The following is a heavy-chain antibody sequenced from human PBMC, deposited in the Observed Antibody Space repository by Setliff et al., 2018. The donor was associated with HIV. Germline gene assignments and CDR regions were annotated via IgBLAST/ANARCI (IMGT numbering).Heavy chain of an antibody. D-gene: IGHD3-16*01. CDR1: GFTFSVSG. Sequence: AGGSLRLSCSASGFTFSVSGMHWFRQTPGKGLEHLANIGPMGYNTHYSDSVRGRITITTDTSTDTAYMELSSLRFDDTAVYYCARSGGGWYNWFEPWGPGTPVTVSS. CDR2: IGPMGYNT. CDR3: ARSGGGWYNWFEP. J-gene: IGHJ5*02. V-gene: IGHV3-64*04.